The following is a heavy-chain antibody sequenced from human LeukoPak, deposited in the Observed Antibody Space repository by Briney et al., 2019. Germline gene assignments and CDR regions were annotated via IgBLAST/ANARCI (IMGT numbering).Heavy chain of an antibody. CDR2: ISSSSSYI. Sequence: GGSLRLSCAASGFTYSSYSMNWVRQAPGKGLEWVSSISSSSSYIYYADSVKGRFTISRDNAKNSLYLQMNSLRAEDTAVYYCASDALGVGATSWCDYWGQGTMVTVSS. CDR1: GFTYSSYS. CDR3: ASDALGVGATSWCDY. J-gene: IGHJ4*02. D-gene: IGHD1-26*01. V-gene: IGHV3-21*01.